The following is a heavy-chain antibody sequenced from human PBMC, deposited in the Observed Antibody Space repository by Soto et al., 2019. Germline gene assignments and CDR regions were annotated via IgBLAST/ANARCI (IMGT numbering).Heavy chain of an antibody. CDR2: ISGSGGST. CDR3: AKDLLEQWLVNDAFDI. Sequence: GGSLRLSCAASGFTFSSYAMSWVRQAPGKGLEWVSAISGSGGSTYYADSVKGRFTISRDNSKNTLYLQMNSLRAEDTAVYYCAKDLLEQWLVNDAFDIWGQGTMVTVSS. CDR1: GFTFSSYA. D-gene: IGHD6-19*01. V-gene: IGHV3-23*01. J-gene: IGHJ3*02.